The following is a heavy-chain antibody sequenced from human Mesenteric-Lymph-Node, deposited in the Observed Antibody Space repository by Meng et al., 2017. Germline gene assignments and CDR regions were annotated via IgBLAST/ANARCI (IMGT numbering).Heavy chain of an antibody. CDR3: ARGYYDSSGYGYWYFDL. Sequence: GPGWVQPSGPLAFTGWVSGVSISSNIRWTLVRQPPGKGLGWIGDIDDSGSTNYNPSLNSRISISLDKSKNHFSLKVNSVTAADTAVYYCARGYYDSSGYGYWYFDLWGRGTLVTVSS. CDR1: GVSISSNIR. D-gene: IGHD3-22*01. CDR2: IDDSGST. V-gene: IGHV4-4*02. J-gene: IGHJ2*01.